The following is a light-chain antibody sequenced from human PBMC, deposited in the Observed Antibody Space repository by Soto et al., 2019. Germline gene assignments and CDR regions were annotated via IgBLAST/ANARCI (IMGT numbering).Light chain of an antibody. V-gene: IGKV1-39*01. Sequence: DIQMTQSPSSLSASVGDSVSISCRASQSISRYLNLYQQKPGKAPKLLIFSASGLQSGVPSRFSGGGYGTAFTLTISSLQLEDFATYYCQQSHTNPLTFGGGTKVEIK. J-gene: IGKJ4*01. CDR2: SAS. CDR3: QQSHTNPLT. CDR1: QSISRY.